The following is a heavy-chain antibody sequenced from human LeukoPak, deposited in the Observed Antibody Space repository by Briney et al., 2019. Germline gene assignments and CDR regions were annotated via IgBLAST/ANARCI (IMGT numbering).Heavy chain of an antibody. CDR2: INPSGGST. V-gene: IGHV1-46*01. D-gene: IGHD2/OR15-2a*01. CDR3: ARGEYGDKQFYYYYGMDV. J-gene: IGHJ6*02. CDR1: GYTFTSYY. Sequence: GASVKVSCKASGYTFTSYYMHWVRQAPGQGLEWMGIINPSGGSTSYAQKFQGRVTMTRDTSTSTVYMELSSLRSEDTAVYYCARGEYGDKQFYYYYGMDVWGQGTTVTVSS.